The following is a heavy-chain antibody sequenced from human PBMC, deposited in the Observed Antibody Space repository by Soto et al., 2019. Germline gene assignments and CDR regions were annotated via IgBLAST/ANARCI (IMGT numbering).Heavy chain of an antibody. CDR3: ARGFLRLPVTAIHFDY. CDR1: GYTFTSYY. J-gene: IGHJ4*02. D-gene: IGHD2-21*02. V-gene: IGHV1-46*01. CDR2: INPSGGST. Sequence: ASVKVSCKASGYTFTSYYMHWVRQAPGQGLEWMGIINPSGGSTSYAQKFQGRVTMTRDTSTSTVYMELSSLRSEDTAVYYCARGFLRLPVTAIHFDYWGQGNLVTVSS.